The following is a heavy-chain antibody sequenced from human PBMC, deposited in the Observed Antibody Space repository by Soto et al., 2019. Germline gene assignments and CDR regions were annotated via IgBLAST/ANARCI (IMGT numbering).Heavy chain of an antibody. CDR1: GFTFSSYA. V-gene: IGHV3-64*01. J-gene: IGHJ6*02. CDR2: ISSNGGST. Sequence: VQLVESGGGLVQPGGSLRLSCAASGFTFSSYAMHWVRQAPGKGLEYVSAISSNGGSTYYANSVKGRFTISRDNSKNTLYLQMGSLRAEDMAVYFCARALGYCSGVSCYGYYYYGMDVWGQGTTVTVSS. CDR3: ARALGYCSGVSCYGYYYYGMDV. D-gene: IGHD2-15*01.